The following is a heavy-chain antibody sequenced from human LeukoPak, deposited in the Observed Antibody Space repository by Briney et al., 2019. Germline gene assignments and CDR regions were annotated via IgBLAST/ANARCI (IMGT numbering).Heavy chain of an antibody. CDR2: ISGSGGST. D-gene: IGHD2-2*01. Sequence: GGSLRLSCAASGFTFSSYAMSWVRQAPGKGLEWVSAISGSGGSTYYADSVEGRFTISRDNSKNTLYLQMNSLRAEDTAVYYCAKNPSRIVVVPADIWGQGTTVTVSS. V-gene: IGHV3-23*01. CDR3: AKNPSRIVVVPADI. CDR1: GFTFSSYA. J-gene: IGHJ6*02.